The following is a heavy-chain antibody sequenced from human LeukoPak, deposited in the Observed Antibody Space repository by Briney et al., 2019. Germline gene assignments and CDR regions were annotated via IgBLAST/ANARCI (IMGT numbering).Heavy chain of an antibody. CDR2: ISGSGGST. CDR1: GFTFSSYA. V-gene: IGHV3-23*01. D-gene: IGHD6-19*01. J-gene: IGHJ4*02. Sequence: GGSLRLSCAASGFTFSSYAMYWVRQAPGKGLEWVSGISGSGGSTYYADSVKGRFTISRDNSKNTVYLQMNSLRAEDTAVYYCAKTTTGYSSGRYPGWPVNYWGQGTLVTVSS. CDR3: AKTTTGYSSGRYPGWPVNY.